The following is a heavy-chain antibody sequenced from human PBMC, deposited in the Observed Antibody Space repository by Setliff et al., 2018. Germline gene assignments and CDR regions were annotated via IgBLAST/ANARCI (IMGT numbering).Heavy chain of an antibody. CDR1: SYSISRGYY. Sequence: SETLSLTCGVSSYSISRGYYWGWIRQAPGKGLEFIGSIYHGGNIVYNPSLESRVTISVDTSKNQFSLKLSSVTAADTAVYYCARGKIRITMIVVPTGGAFDIWGQGTMVTVSS. D-gene: IGHD3-22*01. CDR3: ARGKIRITMIVVPTGGAFDI. J-gene: IGHJ3*02. V-gene: IGHV4-38-2*01. CDR2: IYHGGNI.